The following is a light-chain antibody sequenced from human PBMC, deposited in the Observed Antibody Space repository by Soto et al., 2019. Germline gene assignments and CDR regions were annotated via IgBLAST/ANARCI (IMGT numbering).Light chain of an antibody. CDR1: QSVSSTY. CDR3: QHYGSLVLT. Sequence: EIVLTQSPGTLPSSPGERATLSCRASQSVSSTYLAWYQQKPGQAPRLLIYGASSRATGIPDRFSGSGSGTDFTLTISRLEPEDVAVYYCQHYGSLVLTFGGGTKVEIK. CDR2: GAS. V-gene: IGKV3-20*01. J-gene: IGKJ4*01.